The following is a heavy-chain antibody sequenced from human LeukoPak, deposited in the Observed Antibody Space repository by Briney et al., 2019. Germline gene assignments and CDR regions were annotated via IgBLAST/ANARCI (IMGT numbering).Heavy chain of an antibody. V-gene: IGHV4-59*01. CDR3: ARVQRGYSPRVFDY. CDR2: IYYSGST. Sequence: SETLSLTCTVSGGSISSYYWSWIRQPPGKGLEWIGYIYYSGSTNYNPSLKSRVTISVDTSKNQFSLKLSSVTAADAAVYYCARVQRGYSPRVFDYWGQGTLVTVSS. J-gene: IGHJ4*02. CDR1: GGSISSYY. D-gene: IGHD5-18*01.